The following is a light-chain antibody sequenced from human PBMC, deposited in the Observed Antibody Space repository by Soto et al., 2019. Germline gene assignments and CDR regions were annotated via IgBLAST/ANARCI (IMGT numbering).Light chain of an antibody. Sequence: QSALTQPASVSGSPGQSITISCTGTSSDVGGYNLVSWYQQHPGKAPKLMIYEVSNRPSGVSNRFSGSKSGNTASLTISGLQAEDEADYYCSSYTSSSNYVFGTGNKVTVL. CDR2: EVS. CDR3: SSYTSSSNYV. CDR1: SSDVGGYNL. V-gene: IGLV2-14*01. J-gene: IGLJ1*01.